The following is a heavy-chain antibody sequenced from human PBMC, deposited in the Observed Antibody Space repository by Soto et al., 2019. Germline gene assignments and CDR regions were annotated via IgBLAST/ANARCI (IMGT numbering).Heavy chain of an antibody. V-gene: IGHV3-23*01. J-gene: IGHJ6*02. CDR1: GFTFSSYA. Sequence: PGGSLRLSCAASGFTFSSYAMSWVRQAPGKGLEWVSAISGSGGSTYYADSVKGRFTISRDNSKNTPYLQMNSLRAEDTAVYYCAKVPSRYYGMDVWGQGTTVTVSS. CDR2: ISGSGGST. CDR3: AKVPSRYYGMDV.